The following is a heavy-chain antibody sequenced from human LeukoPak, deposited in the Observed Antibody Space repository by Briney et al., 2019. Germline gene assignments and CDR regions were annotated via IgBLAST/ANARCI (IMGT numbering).Heavy chain of an antibody. CDR1: GGSFSGYY. D-gene: IGHD3-16*02. CDR3: ASTELRPPYYDYVWGSYRPYYFDY. CDR2: INHSGST. J-gene: IGHJ4*02. Sequence: SETLSLTCAVYGGSFSGYYWSWIRQPPGKGLEWIGEINHSGSTNYNPSLKSRVTISVDTSTNQFSLKLSSVTAADTAVYYCASTELRPPYYDYVWGSYRPYYFDYWGQGTLVTVSS. V-gene: IGHV4-34*01.